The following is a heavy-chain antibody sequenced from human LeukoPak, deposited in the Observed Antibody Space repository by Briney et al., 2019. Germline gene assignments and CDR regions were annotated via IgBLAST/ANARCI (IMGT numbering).Heavy chain of an antibody. CDR1: GGSISGYY. V-gene: IGHV4-59*01. J-gene: IGHJ3*02. Sequence: SETLSLTCGVSGGSISGYYWSWIRQPPGKGLEWVGYIFYSGSTYYNPSLKSRVTTSLDTSKNQFSLRLSSVTAADTAVYFCAREGGAVAGYAFDIWGQGTMVTVSS. CDR3: AREGGAVAGYAFDI. CDR2: IFYSGST. D-gene: IGHD6-19*01.